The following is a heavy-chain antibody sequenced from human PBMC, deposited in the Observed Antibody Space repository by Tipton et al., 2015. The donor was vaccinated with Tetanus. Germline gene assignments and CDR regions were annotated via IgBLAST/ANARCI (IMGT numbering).Heavy chain of an antibody. V-gene: IGHV4-30-2*01. CDR3: AREGSSSSLDY. CDR2: IYHSGST. CDR1: GGSISSGGYS. D-gene: IGHD6-6*01. J-gene: IGHJ4*02. Sequence: TLSLTCAVSGGSISSGGYSWSWIRQPPGKGLERIGYIYHSGSTYYNPSLKSRVTISVDRSKNQFSLKLSSVTAADTAVYYCAREGSSSSLDYWGQGTLVTVSS.